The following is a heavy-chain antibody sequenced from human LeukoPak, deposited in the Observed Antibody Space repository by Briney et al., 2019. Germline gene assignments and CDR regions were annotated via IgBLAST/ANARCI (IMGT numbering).Heavy chain of an antibody. CDR1: GYTFTGDD. CDR2: INPNSGGT. CDR3: ARGDCTNDVCYHIFHFDC. Sequence: ASVKLSCTASGYTFTGDDMQTGRQAPGPGPEWMGWINPNSGGTNYAQRFQGRVTMTSDTSISTAYMELSRLRSDDTAVYYCARGDCTNDVCYHIFHFDCWGQGTLVTVSS. D-gene: IGHD2-8*01. J-gene: IGHJ4*02. V-gene: IGHV1-2*02.